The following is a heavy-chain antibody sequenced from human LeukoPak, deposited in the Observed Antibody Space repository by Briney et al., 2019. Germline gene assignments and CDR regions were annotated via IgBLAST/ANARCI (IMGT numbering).Heavy chain of an antibody. Sequence: SETLSLTCTVSGGSISSYYWSRIRQPPGKGLEWIGYIYYSGSTNYNPSLKSRVTISVDTSKNQFSLKLSSVTAADTAVYYCARGIYSGYDPLPVYWGQGTLVTVSS. CDR2: IYYSGST. CDR1: GGSISSYY. CDR3: ARGIYSGYDPLPVY. V-gene: IGHV4-59*08. D-gene: IGHD5-12*01. J-gene: IGHJ4*02.